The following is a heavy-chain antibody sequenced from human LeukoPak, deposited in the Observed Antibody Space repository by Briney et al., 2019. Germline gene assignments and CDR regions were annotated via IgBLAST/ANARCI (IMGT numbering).Heavy chain of an antibody. CDR3: ARTAGRTFDY. Sequence: EASVNVSFTASGYTFTSYFMHWVRQAPGQGLEWMGIINPSGGSTSYAQKFQGRVTMTRDTSTSTVYMELSSLRSEDTAVYYCARTAGRTFDYWGQGTLVTVSS. V-gene: IGHV1-46*01. CDR2: INPSGGST. CDR1: GYTFTSYF. J-gene: IGHJ4*02. D-gene: IGHD6-6*01.